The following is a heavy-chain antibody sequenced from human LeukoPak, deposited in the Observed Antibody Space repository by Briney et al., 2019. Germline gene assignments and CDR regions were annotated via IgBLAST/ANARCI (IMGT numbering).Heavy chain of an antibody. CDR2: ISGSGGST. V-gene: IGHV3-23*01. CDR1: GFTFSNSW. J-gene: IGHJ3*02. D-gene: IGHD3-22*01. CDR3: ANPYDSSGYYLEGDAFDI. Sequence: GGSLRLSCAASGFTFSNSWMSWVRQAPGKGLEWVSAISGSGGSTYYADSVKGRFTISRDNSKNTLYLQMNSLRAEDTAVYYCANPYDSSGYYLEGDAFDIWGQGTMVTVSS.